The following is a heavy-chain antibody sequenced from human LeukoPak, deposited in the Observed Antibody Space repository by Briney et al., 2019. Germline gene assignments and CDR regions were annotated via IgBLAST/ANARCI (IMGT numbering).Heavy chain of an antibody. CDR3: AKEGDYGSPPYYFDY. CDR2: ISGSGDST. Sequence: PGGSLRLSCAASRFTFSSYAMSWVRQAPGKGLEWVSAISGSGDSTYYADSVKGRFTISRDNSKNTLYLQMNSLRAEDTAVYYCAKEGDYGSPPYYFDYWGQGTLVTVSS. CDR1: RFTFSSYA. V-gene: IGHV3-23*01. D-gene: IGHD3-10*01. J-gene: IGHJ4*02.